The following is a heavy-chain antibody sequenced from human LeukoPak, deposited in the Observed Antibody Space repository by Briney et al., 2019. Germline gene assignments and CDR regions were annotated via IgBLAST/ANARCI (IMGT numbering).Heavy chain of an antibody. CDR2: INAGNGNT. CDR3: ARDSHPTYYYGSGSYYGYFQH. V-gene: IGHV1-3*01. Sequence: GASVTVSCKASGYTFTSYAMHWVRQALGQRLEWMGWINAGNGNTKYSQKFQGRVTITRDTSASTAYMELSSLRSEDTAVYYCARDSHPTYYYGSGSYYGYFQHWGQGTLVTVSS. CDR1: GYTFTSYA. D-gene: IGHD3-10*01. J-gene: IGHJ1*01.